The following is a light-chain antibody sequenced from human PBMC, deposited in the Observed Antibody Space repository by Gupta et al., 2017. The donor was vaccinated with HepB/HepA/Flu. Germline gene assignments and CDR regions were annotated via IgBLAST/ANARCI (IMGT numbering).Light chain of an antibody. CDR2: DVS. V-gene: IGLV2-14*01. CDR1: SSDVGGYNY. J-gene: IGLJ2*01. CDR3: SSYTSSSHVV. Sequence: QSALTQPASVSGSPGQSITLSCTGTSSDVGGYNYVSWYQQHPGKAPKLMIYDVSSRPSGVSNRCSGSKSGNTASLIISGLQAEDEADYYCSSYTSSSHVVFGGGTKLTVL.